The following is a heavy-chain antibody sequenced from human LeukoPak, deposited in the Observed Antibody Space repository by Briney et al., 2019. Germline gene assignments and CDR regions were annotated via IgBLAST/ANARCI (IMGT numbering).Heavy chain of an antibody. Sequence: ASVKVSCKASGYTFTSYDISWVRQATGQGLEWMGYMKPNSGNTGYAQKFQGRVTMTRDTSISTAYMELSSLTSEDTAVYYCATELRWKDHWGQGTLVTVSS. V-gene: IGHV1-8*02. CDR2: MKPNSGNT. D-gene: IGHD4-23*01. CDR3: ATELRWKDH. J-gene: IGHJ4*02. CDR1: GYTFTSYD.